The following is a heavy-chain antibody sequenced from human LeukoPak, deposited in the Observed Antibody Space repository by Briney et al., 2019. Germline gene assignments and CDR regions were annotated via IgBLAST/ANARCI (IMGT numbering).Heavy chain of an antibody. CDR3: ARGVPFGEKGIDV. V-gene: IGHV3-13*01. Sequence: PGGSLRLSCAASGFTFSSYDMYWVRQSTGEGLEWVSATNIAGDTYYAASVKGRFTISRENAKNSLSLQMNSLRAGDTAVYYCARGVPFGEKGIDVWGKGTTVTVSS. CDR2: TNIAGDT. J-gene: IGHJ6*04. CDR1: GFTFSSYD. D-gene: IGHD3-10*01.